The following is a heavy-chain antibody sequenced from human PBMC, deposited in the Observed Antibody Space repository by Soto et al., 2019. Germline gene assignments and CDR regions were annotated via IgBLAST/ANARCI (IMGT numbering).Heavy chain of an antibody. V-gene: IGHV1-69*02. Sequence: QVQLVQSGAEVKKPGSSVKVSCKASGGTFSSYTISWVRQAPGQGLEWMGRIIPILGIANYAQKFQGRVTITADKSTSTAYMELSSLRSEDTAVYYCVLREQDGPIDYWGQGTLVTVCS. CDR3: VLREQDGPIDY. CDR1: GGTFSSYT. CDR2: IIPILGIA. J-gene: IGHJ4*02. D-gene: IGHD1-26*01.